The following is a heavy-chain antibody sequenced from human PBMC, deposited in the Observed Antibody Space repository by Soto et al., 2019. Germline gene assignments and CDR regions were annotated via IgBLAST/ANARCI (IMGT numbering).Heavy chain of an antibody. D-gene: IGHD6-19*01. CDR1: GGSISSSSYY. V-gene: IGHV4-39*01. CDR2: IYYSGST. Sequence: QLQLQESGPGLVKPSETLSLTCTVSGGSISSSSYYWGWIRQPPGKGLEWIGSIYYSGSTYYNPSLTSQVTMAVDTSKNQFSLKLSSVTAADTAVSYCARHAVHSSGFTEYWGQGTLVTVSS. J-gene: IGHJ4*02. CDR3: ARHAVHSSGFTEY.